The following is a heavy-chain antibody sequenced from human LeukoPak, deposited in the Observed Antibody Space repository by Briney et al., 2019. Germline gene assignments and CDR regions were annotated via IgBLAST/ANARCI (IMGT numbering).Heavy chain of an antibody. CDR3: AKDMGNYYGSGSYYNGGY. J-gene: IGHJ4*02. Sequence: GGSLRLSCAASGFTFSSYGMHWVRQAPGKGLEWVAVISYDGSNKYYADSVKGRFTISRDNSKNTLYLQMNSLRAEDTAVYYCAKDMGNYYGSGSYYNGGYWGQGTLVTVSS. V-gene: IGHV3-30*18. D-gene: IGHD3-10*01. CDR2: ISYDGSNK. CDR1: GFTFSSYG.